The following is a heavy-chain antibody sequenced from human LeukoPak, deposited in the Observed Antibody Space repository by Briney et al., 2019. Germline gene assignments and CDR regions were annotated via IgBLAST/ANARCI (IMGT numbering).Heavy chain of an antibody. CDR1: GFTLINSD. CDR2: IGTVDDT. D-gene: IGHD6-19*01. CDR3: ARYYSPTSDWSEGGLDQ. Sequence: GGSLRLSCAASGFTLINSDMHWVRQTTGNGLEWVSAIGTVDDTYYSDSVKGRFTISREHAKNSLYLQMNSLRAGDTAVYYCARYYSPTSDWSEGGLDQWGQGTLVTVSS. V-gene: IGHV3-13*04. J-gene: IGHJ4*02.